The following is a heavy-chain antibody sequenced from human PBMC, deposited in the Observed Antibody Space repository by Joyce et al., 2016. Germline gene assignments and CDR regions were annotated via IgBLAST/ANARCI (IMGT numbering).Heavy chain of an antibody. CDR1: GGTFSSYP. Sequence: QVQLVQSGAEVKKPGSSVRVSCKTSGGTFSSYPIGWVRQAPGQGLEWVGGIIPIFATTHYAQKFQGRVTITADKSTSTAYMELSRLRSEDTAVYFCARGWGIDDLDHYYYLDVWGTGTTVTVSS. CDR3: ARGWGIDDLDHYYYLDV. V-gene: IGHV1-69*06. CDR2: IIPIFATT. D-gene: IGHD7-27*01. J-gene: IGHJ6*03.